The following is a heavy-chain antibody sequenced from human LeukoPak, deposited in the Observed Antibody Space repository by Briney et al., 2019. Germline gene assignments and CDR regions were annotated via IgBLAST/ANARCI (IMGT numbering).Heavy chain of an antibody. CDR3: ASSYGDYAWYFDL. Sequence: GESLKISCKGSGYSFTSYWIGWVRQMPGKGLEWMGIIYPGDTDTRYSPSFQGQVTISADKSISTAYLQWSSLKASDTAMYYCASSYGDYAWYFDLWGRGTLVTVSS. J-gene: IGHJ2*01. CDR1: GYSFTSYW. V-gene: IGHV5-51*01. D-gene: IGHD4-17*01. CDR2: IYPGDTDT.